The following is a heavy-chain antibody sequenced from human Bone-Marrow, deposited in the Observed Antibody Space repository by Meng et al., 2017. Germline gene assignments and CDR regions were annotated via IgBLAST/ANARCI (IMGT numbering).Heavy chain of an antibody. D-gene: IGHD6-13*01. CDR2: ITSSSSYI. J-gene: IGHJ4*02. CDR3: ARGSSPDY. V-gene: IGHV3-21*01. CDR1: GFTFISYS. Sequence: GESLKISCAASGFTFISYSMDWVRQAPGKGLEWVSSITSSSSYIYYADSVKGRFTVSRDNAKNSLYLQMNSLRAEDTAVYYCARGSSPDYWGQGTLVTVSS.